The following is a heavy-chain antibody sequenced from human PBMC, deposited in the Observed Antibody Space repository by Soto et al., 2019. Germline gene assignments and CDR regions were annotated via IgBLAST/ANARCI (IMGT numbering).Heavy chain of an antibody. J-gene: IGHJ4*02. CDR1: GYTFTSYD. CDR3: AGVHTLERRPGAGY. Sequence: ASVKVSCKASGYTFTSYDINWVRQATGQGLEWMGWMNPNSGNTGYAQKFQGRVTMTRNTSISTAYMELSSLRSEDTAVYYCAGVHTLERRPGAGYWGQGTLVTVSS. CDR2: MNPNSGNT. D-gene: IGHD1-1*01. V-gene: IGHV1-8*01.